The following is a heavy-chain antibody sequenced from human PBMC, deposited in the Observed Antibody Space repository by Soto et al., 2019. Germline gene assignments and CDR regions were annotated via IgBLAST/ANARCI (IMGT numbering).Heavy chain of an antibody. CDR1: GFSFDYT. CDR3: AKPHYYDSSGSPFDH. CDR2: ITSDGDST. Sequence: GGSLRLSCAASGFSFDYTMHWVRQAPGKGLEWVSLITSDGDSTYYADSVKGRFTISRDNRKNALYLQMSSLRTEDTAMYYCAKPHYYDSSGSPFDHWGHGTLVTVSS. J-gene: IGHJ4*01. V-gene: IGHV3-43*01. D-gene: IGHD3-22*01.